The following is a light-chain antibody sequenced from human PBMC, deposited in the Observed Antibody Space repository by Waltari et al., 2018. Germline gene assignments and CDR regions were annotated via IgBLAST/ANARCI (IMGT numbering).Light chain of an antibody. CDR3: SSYTTRSTWV. CDR1: INDIGRFDF. V-gene: IGLV2-14*01. J-gene: IGLJ3*02. CDR2: EVK. Sequence: QSALTQTASVSASPGQSITMSCTGTINDIGRFDFVSWYQHHPGQAPRLLIYEVKSRPSGVSDRFSGSKSDNTASLTIFGLQAEDEADYYCSSYTTRSTWVFGGGTKLTVL.